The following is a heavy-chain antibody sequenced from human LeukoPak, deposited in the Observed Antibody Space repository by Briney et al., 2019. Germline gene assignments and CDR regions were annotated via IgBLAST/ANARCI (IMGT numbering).Heavy chain of an antibody. CDR1: GGTFISYA. V-gene: IGHV1-69*05. CDR3: ARTPYDILTGYPEYYYMDV. J-gene: IGHJ6*03. D-gene: IGHD3-9*01. CDR2: IIPIFGTA. Sequence: EASVKVSCKASGGTFISYAISWVRQAPGQGLEWMGGIIPIFGTANYAQKFQGRVTITTDESTSTAYMELSSLRSEDTAVYYCARTPYDILTGYPEYYYMDVWGKGTTVTVSS.